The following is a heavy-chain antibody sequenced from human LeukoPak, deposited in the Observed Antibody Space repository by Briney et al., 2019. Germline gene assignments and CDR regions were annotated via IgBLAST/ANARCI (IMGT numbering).Heavy chain of an antibody. CDR3: ARDRAITMVRGVISP. CDR2: INHSGST. Sequence: SETLSLTCAVYGGSFSGYYWSWIRQPPGNGLEWIGEINHSGSTNYNPSLKSRVTISVDTSKNQFSLKLSSVTAADTAVYYCARDRAITMVRGVISPWGQGTLVTVSS. D-gene: IGHD3-10*01. J-gene: IGHJ5*02. CDR1: GGSFSGYY. V-gene: IGHV4-34*01.